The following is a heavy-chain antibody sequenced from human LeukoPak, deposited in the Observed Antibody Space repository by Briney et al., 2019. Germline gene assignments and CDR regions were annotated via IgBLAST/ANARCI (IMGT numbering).Heavy chain of an antibody. CDR1: GGSISSSSYY. Sequence: SETLSLTCTVSGGSISSSSYYWGWIRQPPGEGLEWIGSIYYSGSTYYNPSLKSRVTISVDTSKNQFSLKLSSVTAADTAVYYCARQRDFWSGYLFDYWGQGTLVTVSS. V-gene: IGHV4-39*01. CDR2: IYYSGST. CDR3: ARQRDFWSGYLFDY. J-gene: IGHJ4*02. D-gene: IGHD3-3*01.